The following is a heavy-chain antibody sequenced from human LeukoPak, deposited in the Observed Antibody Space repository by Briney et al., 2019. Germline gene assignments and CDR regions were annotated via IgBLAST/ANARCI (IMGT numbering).Heavy chain of an antibody. J-gene: IGHJ3*02. CDR1: GFTFSSYW. CDR2: IKQDGSEK. CDR3: ARDYMVYAPLAAFDI. Sequence: GGSLRLSCAASGFTFSSYWMSWVRQAPGKGLEWVANIKQDGSEKYYVDSVKGRFTISRDNAKNSLYLQMNSLRAEDTAVYYCARDYMVYAPLAAFDIWGQGTMVTVSS. V-gene: IGHV3-7*01. D-gene: IGHD2-8*01.